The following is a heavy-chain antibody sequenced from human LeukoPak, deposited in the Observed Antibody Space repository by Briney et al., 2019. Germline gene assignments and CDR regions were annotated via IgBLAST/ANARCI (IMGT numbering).Heavy chain of an antibody. CDR3: AREPGGYYDSSGFLDD. Sequence: GSLRLSCATSGFPFSSYWMHWVRQVPGRGLVWVSRINSDGSITDYADFVKGRFTIARDTAQNTLHLQMNSLRVEDTAMYYCAREPGGYYDSSGFLDDWGQGTLVTVSS. D-gene: IGHD3-22*01. J-gene: IGHJ4*02. CDR2: INSDGSIT. CDR1: GFPFSSYW. V-gene: IGHV3-74*01.